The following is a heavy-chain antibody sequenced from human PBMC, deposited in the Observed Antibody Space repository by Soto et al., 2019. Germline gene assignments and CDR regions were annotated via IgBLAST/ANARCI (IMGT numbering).Heavy chain of an antibody. V-gene: IGHV3-33*01. D-gene: IGHD3-22*01. CDR1: GFTFSSDG. J-gene: IGHJ4*02. Sequence: QVQLVESGGGVVQPGRSLRLSCAASGFTFSSDGMHWVRQAPGKGLEWVAVIWYDGSNKYYADSVKGRFTISRDNSKNTLYLQMNSLRAEDTAVYYCARESYYDSSGPFDYWGQGTLVTVSS. CDR2: IWYDGSNK. CDR3: ARESYYDSSGPFDY.